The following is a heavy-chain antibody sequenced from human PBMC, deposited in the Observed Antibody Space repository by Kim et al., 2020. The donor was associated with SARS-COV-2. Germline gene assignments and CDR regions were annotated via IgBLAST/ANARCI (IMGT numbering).Heavy chain of an antibody. Sequence: GGSLRLSCAASGFTVSSNYMSWVRQAPGKGLEWVSVIYSGGSTYYADSVKGRFTISRDNSKNTLYLQMNSLRAEDTAVYYCARTYSSGWYGEGNNWFDPWGQGTPVTVSS. D-gene: IGHD6-19*01. CDR3: ARTYSSGWYGEGNNWFDP. CDR1: GFTVSSNY. J-gene: IGHJ5*02. CDR2: IYSGGST. V-gene: IGHV3-53*01.